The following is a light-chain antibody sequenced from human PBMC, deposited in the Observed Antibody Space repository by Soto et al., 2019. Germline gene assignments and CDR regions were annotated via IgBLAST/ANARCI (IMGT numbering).Light chain of an antibody. V-gene: IGKV1-5*03. CDR2: KAS. Sequence: DIQMTQSPSTLSVSIGDRVTITCRASESISSWLAWYQQKPGKAPNLLIYKASSLESGVPSRFSGNGSGTEFTLTISILRPDDFATYYCQQFHSYSPYTFGQGTKLQIK. CDR1: ESISSW. J-gene: IGKJ2*01. CDR3: QQFHSYSPYT.